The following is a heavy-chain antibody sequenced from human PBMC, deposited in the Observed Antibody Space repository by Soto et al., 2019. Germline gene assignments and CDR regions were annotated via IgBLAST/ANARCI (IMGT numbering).Heavy chain of an antibody. CDR1: GYTFTSYY. Sequence: ASVKVSCKASGYTFTSYYMHWVRQAPGQGLEWMGIINPSGGSTSYAQKFQGRVTMTSDTSTSTVYMELNSLKTEDTAVYYCARLYCGGDCDFDSWGQGTLVTVSS. J-gene: IGHJ4*02. D-gene: IGHD2-21*02. CDR2: INPSGGST. CDR3: ARLYCGGDCDFDS. V-gene: IGHV1-46*03.